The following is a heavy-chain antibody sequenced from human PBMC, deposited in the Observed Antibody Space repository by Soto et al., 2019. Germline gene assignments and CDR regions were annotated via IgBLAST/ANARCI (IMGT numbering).Heavy chain of an antibody. J-gene: IGHJ4*02. CDR2: IYYSGST. V-gene: IGHV4-31*03. D-gene: IGHD1-1*01. Sequence: SETQSLTCPVSGGSISSGGYYWSWIRQHPGKGLEWIGYIYYSGSTYYNPSLKSRVTISVDTSKNQFSLKLSSVTAADTAVYYCARVRGYNFSAADYWGQGTLVTVSS. CDR3: ARVRGYNFSAADY. CDR1: GGSISSGGYY.